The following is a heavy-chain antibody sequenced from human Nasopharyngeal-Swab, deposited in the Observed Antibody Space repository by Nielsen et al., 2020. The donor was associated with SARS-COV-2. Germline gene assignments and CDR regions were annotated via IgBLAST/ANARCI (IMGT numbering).Heavy chain of an antibody. V-gene: IGHV3-33*01. CDR3: ARELQYSSSWNHFDY. J-gene: IGHJ4*02. Sequence: GESLKISCAASGFTFSSYGMHWVRQAPGKGLEWVAVIWYDGSNKYYADSVKGRFTISRDNAKNSLYLQMNSLRAEDTAVYYCARELQYSSSWNHFDYWGQGTLVTVSS. CDR1: GFTFSSYG. D-gene: IGHD6-13*01. CDR2: IWYDGSNK.